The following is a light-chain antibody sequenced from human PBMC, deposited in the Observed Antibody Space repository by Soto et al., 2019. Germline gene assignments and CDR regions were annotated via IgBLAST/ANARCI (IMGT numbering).Light chain of an antibody. CDR1: QSVLYSSNNKNH. CDR2: WAS. V-gene: IGKV4-1*01. Sequence: DIMMTQSPDSLAVSLGERATINCKSSQSVLYSSNNKNHLAWYQQKPGQPPKLVIYWASTRESGVPDRFSGSGSGTEFTLTISSLQPDDFATYYCQHYNSYSEAFGQGTKVDIK. J-gene: IGKJ1*01. CDR3: QHYNSYSEA.